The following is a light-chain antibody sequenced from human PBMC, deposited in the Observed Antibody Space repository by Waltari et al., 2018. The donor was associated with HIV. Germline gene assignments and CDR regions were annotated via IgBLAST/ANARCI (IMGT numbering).Light chain of an antibody. CDR2: LNSDGSH. CDR3: QTWNTDTGV. CDR1: SRHSNYA. J-gene: IGLJ3*02. V-gene: IGLV4-69*01. Sequence: QLVLTQSPSASASLGASVKLTCTLSSRHSNYAIAWHQQQPEKGPRFLMKLNSDGSHNKGDGIPDRFSGSSSGTERYLTISSLQSEDEADYYCQTWNTDTGVFAGGTKLTVL.